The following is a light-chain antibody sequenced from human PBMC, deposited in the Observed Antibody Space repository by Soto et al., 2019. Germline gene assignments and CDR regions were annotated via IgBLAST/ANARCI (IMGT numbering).Light chain of an antibody. CDR2: GAS. CDR3: QQYGSSPALT. Sequence: EIVLTQSPGTLSLSPGERATLSCRASQSVSSSYLAWYQQKPGQAPRLLIYGASSRATGIPDRFSGSGSGTDFTLTIIILEPEDFAVYDCQQYGSSPALTFGGGTKVEI. CDR1: QSVSSSY. V-gene: IGKV3-20*01. J-gene: IGKJ4*01.